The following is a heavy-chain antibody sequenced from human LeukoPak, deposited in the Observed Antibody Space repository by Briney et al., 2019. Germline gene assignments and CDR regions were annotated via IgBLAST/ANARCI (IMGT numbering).Heavy chain of an antibody. CDR1: GFTFSSYW. D-gene: IGHD4-23*01. V-gene: IGHV3-7*01. Sequence: GGSQRLSCAASGFTFSSYWMSWVRQAPGKGLEWVASIKQDGSEKYYVDSVKGRFTISRDNAKNSLYLQMNSLRAEDTALYYCARAPGGGWFDPWGQGTLVTVSS. CDR2: IKQDGSEK. J-gene: IGHJ5*02. CDR3: ARAPGGGWFDP.